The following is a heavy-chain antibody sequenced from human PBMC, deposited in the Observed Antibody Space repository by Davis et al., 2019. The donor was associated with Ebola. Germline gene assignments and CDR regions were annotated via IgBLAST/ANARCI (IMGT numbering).Heavy chain of an antibody. CDR2: IPSSGDTT. D-gene: IGHD1-7*01. CDR3: ARDSEGTTLTD. V-gene: IGHV3-48*03. CDR1: GFTFSTYE. J-gene: IGHJ4*02. Sequence: GESLKISCAASGFTFSTYEMNWVRQAPGKGLEWVSYIPSSGDTTYYADSVKGRFTISRDNAKNSLYLQMNSLRAEDTAVYYCARDSEGTTLTDWGQGTLVTVSS.